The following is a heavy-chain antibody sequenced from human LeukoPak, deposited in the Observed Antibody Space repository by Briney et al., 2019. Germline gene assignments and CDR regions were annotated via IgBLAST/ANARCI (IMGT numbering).Heavy chain of an antibody. Sequence: PGGSLRLSCAASGFTFSSYSMNWVRQAPGKGLEWVSSISSSSNYIYYADSVKGRFTISRDNAKNSLYLQMNSLRAEDTAVYYCARDPSSGWYLKGWFDPWGQGTLLTVSS. CDR3: ARDPSSGWYLKGWFDP. V-gene: IGHV3-21*01. J-gene: IGHJ5*02. D-gene: IGHD6-19*01. CDR1: GFTFSSYS. CDR2: ISSSSNYI.